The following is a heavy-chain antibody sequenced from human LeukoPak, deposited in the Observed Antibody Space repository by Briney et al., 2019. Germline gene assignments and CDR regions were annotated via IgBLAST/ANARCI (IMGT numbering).Heavy chain of an antibody. D-gene: IGHD3-16*02. Sequence: PGGSLRLSCAASGFSFSSFAMTWVRQSPGKGLEWVSSINGRGDGPFYADSVKGRFTISRDNSKNTVDLQLNSLRDGDTALYYCVKDSPLSQGRHPYYFDYWGLGTLVTVSS. J-gene: IGHJ4*02. CDR1: GFSFSSFA. V-gene: IGHV3-23*01. CDR2: INGRGDGP. CDR3: VKDSPLSQGRHPYYFDY.